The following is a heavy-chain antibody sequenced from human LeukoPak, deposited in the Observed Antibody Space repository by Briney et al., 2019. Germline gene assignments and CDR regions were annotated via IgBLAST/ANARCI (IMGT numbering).Heavy chain of an antibody. CDR2: MYYSGST. J-gene: IGHJ6*03. V-gene: IGHV4-39*07. Sequence: SETLSLTCTVSGGSISRSSYYWGWIRQPPGKGLEWIGSMYYSGSTFYNPSLKSRVTILVDTSKNQSSLKLSSVTAADTAVYYCARDRYIFAGPDAYYYMDVWGKGTTVTISS. D-gene: IGHD5-18*01. CDR3: ARDRYIFAGPDAYYYMDV. CDR1: GGSISRSSYY.